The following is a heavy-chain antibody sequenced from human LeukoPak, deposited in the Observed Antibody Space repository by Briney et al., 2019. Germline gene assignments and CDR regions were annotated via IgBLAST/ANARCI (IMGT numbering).Heavy chain of an antibody. CDR3: ARVRGSRQQGTFDY. J-gene: IGHJ4*02. Sequence: SETLSLTCTVSGGSISSYYWSWIRQPPGKGLEWIGYIYYSGSTNYNPSLKSRVTISVDTSKNQFSLKLSSVTAADTAVYYCARVRGSRQQGTFDYWGQGPLVTVSS. V-gene: IGHV4-59*01. CDR1: GGSISSYY. D-gene: IGHD6-13*01. CDR2: IYYSGST.